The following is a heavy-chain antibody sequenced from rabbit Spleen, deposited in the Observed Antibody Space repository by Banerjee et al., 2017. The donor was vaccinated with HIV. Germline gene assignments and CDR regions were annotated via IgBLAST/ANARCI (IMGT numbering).Heavy chain of an antibody. J-gene: IGHJ4*01. V-gene: IGHV1S40*01. CDR2: IDVVKSGST. Sequence: QSLEESGGDLVKPGASLTLTCKASGLDFSRNYWICWVRQAPGKGLEWIACIDVVKSGSTYYASWAKGRFTISKTSSTTVTLQMTSLTAADTATYFCARDAAGREDFNLWGPGTLVTVS. D-gene: IGHD4-2*01. CDR3: ARDAAGREDFNL. CDR1: GLDFSRNYW.